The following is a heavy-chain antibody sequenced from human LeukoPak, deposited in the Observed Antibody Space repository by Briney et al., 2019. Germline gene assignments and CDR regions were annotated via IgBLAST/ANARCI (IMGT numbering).Heavy chain of an antibody. CDR1: GYTFTSYG. Sequence: GASVKVSCKASGYTFTSYGISWVRQAPGQGLEWMGWINAGNGNTKYSQKFQGRVTITRDTSASTAYMELSSLRSEDTAVYYCARGRQIIAAAIQYFQHWGQGTLVTVSS. V-gene: IGHV1-3*01. J-gene: IGHJ1*01. D-gene: IGHD6-13*01. CDR3: ARGRQIIAAAIQYFQH. CDR2: INAGNGNT.